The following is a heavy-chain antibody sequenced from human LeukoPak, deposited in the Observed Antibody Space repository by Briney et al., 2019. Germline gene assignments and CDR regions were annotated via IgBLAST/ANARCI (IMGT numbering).Heavy chain of an antibody. J-gene: IGHJ4*02. CDR1: GGSISSGGYY. CDR3: ARGGAHYYYDSSGYYPFDY. D-gene: IGHD3-22*01. CDR2: IYYSGST. Sequence: PSETLSLTCTVSGGSISSGGYYWSWIRQHPGKGLEWIGNIYYSGSTYYNPSLKSRVTISVDTSKNQFSLKLSSVTAADTAVYYCARGGAHYYYDSSGYYPFDYWGQGTLVTVSS. V-gene: IGHV4-31*03.